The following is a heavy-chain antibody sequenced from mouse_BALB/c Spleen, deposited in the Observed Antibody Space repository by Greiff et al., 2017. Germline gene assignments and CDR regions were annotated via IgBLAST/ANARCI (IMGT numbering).Heavy chain of an antibody. D-gene: IGHD2-2*01. CDR3: ARGGGLTYHYYAIDY. J-gene: IGHJ4*01. V-gene: IGHV1-9*01. Sequence: QVQLKESGAELMKPGASVKISCKATGYTFSSYWIEWVKQRPGHGLEWIGEILPGSGSTNYNEKFKGKATFTADTSSNTAYMQLRSLTSEDSAVYYCARGGGLTYHYYAIDYWGQGTSVTVSS. CDR2: ILPGSGST. CDR1: GYTFSSYW.